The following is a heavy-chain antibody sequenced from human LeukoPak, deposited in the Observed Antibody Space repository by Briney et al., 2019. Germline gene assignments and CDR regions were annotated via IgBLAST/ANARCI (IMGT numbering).Heavy chain of an antibody. J-gene: IGHJ4*02. D-gene: IGHD3-10*01. V-gene: IGHV3-7*01. CDR3: ARGGMVRGVNFDY. Sequence: PGGSLRLSCAACGFNFRSYWMSWVRQAPGKGLEWVANIRQDGGEEYYVDSVKGRFTISRDNAKNSLYLQMDSLRAEDTAVYYCARGGMVRGVNFDYWGQGTLVTVSS. CDR1: GFNFRSYW. CDR2: IRQDGGEE.